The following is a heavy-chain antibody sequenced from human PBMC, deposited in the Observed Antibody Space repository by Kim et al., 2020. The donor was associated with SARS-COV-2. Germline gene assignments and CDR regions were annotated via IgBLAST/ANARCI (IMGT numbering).Heavy chain of an antibody. D-gene: IGHD6-13*01. CDR1: GYTFNSYG. CDR2: ISAYNGIT. CDR3: ARDGGSSWSSAYYFDY. V-gene: IGHV1-18*01. J-gene: IGHJ4*02. Sequence: ASVKVSCKASGYTFNSYGISWVRQAPGQGLEWMGWISAYNGITNYVQKLQGRVTMTTDTSTSTAYMELKSLRSDDTAVYYCARDGGSSWSSAYYFDYWGQGTLVTVSS.